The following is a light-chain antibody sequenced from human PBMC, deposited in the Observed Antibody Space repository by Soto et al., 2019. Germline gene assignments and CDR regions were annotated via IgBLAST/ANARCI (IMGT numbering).Light chain of an antibody. Sequence: EIVMTQSPATLSVSPGERATLSCRASQSVSSNLAWYQQKPGQAPRLLIYDASTRATGIPARFGGSGSGTEFTLTISSLQSEDFAVYYCQQYNQWPLTFGGGTKVEIK. J-gene: IGKJ4*01. CDR1: QSVSSN. CDR3: QQYNQWPLT. CDR2: DAS. V-gene: IGKV3-15*01.